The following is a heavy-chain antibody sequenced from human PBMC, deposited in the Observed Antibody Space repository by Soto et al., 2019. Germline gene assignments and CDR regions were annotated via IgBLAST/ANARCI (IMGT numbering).Heavy chain of an antibody. J-gene: IGHJ4*02. V-gene: IGHV4-31*03. CDR1: GGSISSGGYY. Sequence: QVQLQESGPGLVKPSQTLSLTCTVSGGSISSGGYYWSWIRQHPGKGLEWIGYIYYSGSTYYNPSLKSRVTIAGDKSKNQFSLKLSSVPAADTAVYYCARVVPPGGYYFDYWGQGTLVTVSS. CDR3: ARVVPPGGYYFDY. CDR2: IYYSGST. D-gene: IGHD3-10*01.